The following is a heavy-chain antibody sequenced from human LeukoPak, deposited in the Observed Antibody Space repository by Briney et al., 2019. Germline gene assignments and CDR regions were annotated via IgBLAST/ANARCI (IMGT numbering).Heavy chain of an antibody. CDR3: ARHSPSGWYLEAGFDY. Sequence: PSETLSLTCTVSGGSISSSSYYWGWIRQPPGKGLEWIGSIYYSGSTYYNPSLKSRVTISVDTSKNQFSLKLSSVTAADTAVYYCARHSPSGWYLEAGFDYWGQGTLVTVSS. CDR2: IYYSGST. CDR1: GGSISSSSYY. V-gene: IGHV4-39*01. J-gene: IGHJ4*02. D-gene: IGHD6-19*01.